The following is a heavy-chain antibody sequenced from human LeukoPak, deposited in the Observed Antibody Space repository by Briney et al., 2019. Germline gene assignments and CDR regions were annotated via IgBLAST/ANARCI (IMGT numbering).Heavy chain of an antibody. V-gene: IGHV3-30*04. CDR1: GFTFNAYT. CDR2: ISNDGSNK. Sequence: PGGSLRLSCAASGFTFNAYTMHWVRQAPGKGLEWVARISNDGSNKYYTDSVKGRFTISRDSSKNTVYLQMNSLRTEDSALYYCARGFDTNAFDIWGHGTLVTVSS. CDR3: ARGFDTNAFDI. J-gene: IGHJ3*02. D-gene: IGHD3-3*01.